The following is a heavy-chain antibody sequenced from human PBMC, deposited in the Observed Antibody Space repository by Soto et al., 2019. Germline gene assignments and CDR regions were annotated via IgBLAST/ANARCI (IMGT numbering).Heavy chain of an antibody. CDR3: ARDRLIGSSQNWFDP. J-gene: IGHJ5*02. D-gene: IGHD6-6*01. Sequence: ASVKVSCKASGYTFPSYAMHWVRQAPGQRLEWMGWINAGNGNTKYSQKFQGRVTITRDTSASTAYMELSSLRSEDTAVYYCARDRLIGSSQNWFDPWGQGTLVTVSS. CDR1: GYTFPSYA. CDR2: INAGNGNT. V-gene: IGHV1-3*01.